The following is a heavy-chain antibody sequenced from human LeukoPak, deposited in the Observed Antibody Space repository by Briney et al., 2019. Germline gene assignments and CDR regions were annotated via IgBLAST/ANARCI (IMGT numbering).Heavy chain of an antibody. CDR1: GGSISSGSYY. Sequence: SETLSLTCTVSGGSISSGSYYWGWIRQTPGKGLEWIGEINHSGSTNYNPSLKSRVTISVDTSKNQFSLKLSSVTAADTAVYYCARGPKLVHWGQGTLVTVSS. CDR2: INHSGST. CDR3: ARGPKLVH. V-gene: IGHV4-39*07. J-gene: IGHJ4*02.